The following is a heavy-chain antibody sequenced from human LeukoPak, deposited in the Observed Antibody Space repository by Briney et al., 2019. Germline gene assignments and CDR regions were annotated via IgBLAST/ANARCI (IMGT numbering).Heavy chain of an antibody. V-gene: IGHV3-20*04. CDR3: AREDLELRPFDY. Sequence: PGGXXXXSCAAXXXTXXDXGMSWVRQAPGKGLEGVSGINWNGGSTEYADSVKGGFTISRDKAKNSLYLQMNSLRAEDTALYYCAREDLELRPFDYWGQGTLVTVSS. CDR2: INWNGGST. CDR1: XXTXXDXG. J-gene: IGHJ4*02. D-gene: IGHD1-26*01.